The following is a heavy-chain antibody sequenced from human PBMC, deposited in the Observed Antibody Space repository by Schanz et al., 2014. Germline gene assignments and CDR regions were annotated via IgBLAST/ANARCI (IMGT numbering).Heavy chain of an antibody. CDR1: GGTFSSFI. Sequence: QVQLVQSGAEVKKPGSSVKVSCKASGGTFSSFIISWVRQAPGQGLEWMGRIIPVLDITNYAQKFQGRLTITADTSTSTAYMELSSLRSEDTAVYYCATCSGGTCHAKPVLDNWGQGTLVTVSS. J-gene: IGHJ4*02. CDR2: IIPVLDIT. D-gene: IGHD2-15*01. CDR3: ATCSGGTCHAKPVLDN. V-gene: IGHV1-69*02.